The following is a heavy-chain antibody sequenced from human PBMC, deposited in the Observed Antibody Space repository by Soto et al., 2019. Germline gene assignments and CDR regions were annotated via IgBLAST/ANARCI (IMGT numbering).Heavy chain of an antibody. D-gene: IGHD1-20*01. V-gene: IGHV4-59*01. J-gene: IGHJ6*02. CDR1: GGSLSSYY. CDR2: IYYSGIT. Sequence: LSLTCTVSGGSLSSYYWSWIRQPPGKGLEWIGYIYYSGITNYNPSLKSRVTISVDTSKNQFSLKLSSVTAADTAVYYCARYKSNYYYGMDVWGQGTTVTVSS. CDR3: ARYKSNYYYGMDV.